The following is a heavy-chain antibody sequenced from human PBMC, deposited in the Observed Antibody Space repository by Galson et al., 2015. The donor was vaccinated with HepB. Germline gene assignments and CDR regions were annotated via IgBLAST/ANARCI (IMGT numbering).Heavy chain of an antibody. CDR3: ARGTLFGALTEILVFQH. J-gene: IGHJ1*01. D-gene: IGHD3-10*02. Sequence: SVKVSCKAPGGTFSSHTISWVRQAPGQGLEWVGWINPYNGGINYAQKLQDRVTMATDTSTSTAYMELRSLRSDDTAVYYCARGTLFGALTEILVFQHWGRGTLVTVSS. CDR1: GGTFSSHT. V-gene: IGHV1-18*01. CDR2: INPYNGGI.